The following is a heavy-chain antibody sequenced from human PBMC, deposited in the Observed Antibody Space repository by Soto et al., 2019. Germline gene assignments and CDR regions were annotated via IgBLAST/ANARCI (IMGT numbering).Heavy chain of an antibody. CDR3: AKASSAWYGSKNYYFDS. V-gene: IGHV3-23*01. D-gene: IGHD6-19*01. CDR1: GFTFSDYA. J-gene: IGHJ4*02. Sequence: EVHLSESGGGVVQPGGSLRLPCVASGFTFSDYAMDWVRQAPGKGLEWVSEISATGGTTNYADSVKGRYTISRDNSNNTLYLQLTNLRAEDTAMFYCAKASSAWYGSKNYYFDSWGQGALVTVSS. CDR2: ISATGGTT.